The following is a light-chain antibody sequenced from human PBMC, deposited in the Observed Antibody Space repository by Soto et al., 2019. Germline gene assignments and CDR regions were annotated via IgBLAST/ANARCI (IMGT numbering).Light chain of an antibody. J-gene: IGKJ4*01. CDR3: QQSSAPPLF. Sequence: IQLTQSPSVLSASIGDRVSISCRASQDIAHNLNWYQQKPGRAPQLLIFETSTLLSGVPARFSGSGSGTEFTLTISSLQPEDFGSYYCQQSSAPPLFFGGGTRVQIK. CDR2: ETS. V-gene: IGKV1-9*01. CDR1: QDIAHN.